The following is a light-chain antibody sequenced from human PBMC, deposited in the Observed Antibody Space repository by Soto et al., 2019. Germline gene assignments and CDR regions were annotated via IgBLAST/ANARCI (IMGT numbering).Light chain of an antibody. CDR1: TSDIGGYNY. J-gene: IGLJ2*01. CDR2: DVG. Sequence: QAVVTQPASVSGSPGQSITISCTGSTSDIGGYNYVSWYQQHPGKAPKLLIYDVGYRPSGISDRFSGSKSGNTASLTISGLQPEDEADYYCSSYGASSTLFGGGTKLTVL. CDR3: SSYGASSTL. V-gene: IGLV2-14*03.